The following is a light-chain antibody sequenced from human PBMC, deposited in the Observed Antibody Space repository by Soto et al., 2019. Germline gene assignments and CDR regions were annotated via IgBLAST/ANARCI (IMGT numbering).Light chain of an antibody. Sequence: EIVLTQSPGTVSLSPGDTATLSCRASQSISSRYFAWYQQKPGQAPRHLIYGASRRDTGRPYRFSGSGSGTDLTLTISRLEPEDCSVYYCQQYGSSPYTFGQGTKLEIK. CDR1: QSISSRY. V-gene: IGKV3-20*01. J-gene: IGKJ2*01. CDR2: GAS. CDR3: QQYGSSPYT.